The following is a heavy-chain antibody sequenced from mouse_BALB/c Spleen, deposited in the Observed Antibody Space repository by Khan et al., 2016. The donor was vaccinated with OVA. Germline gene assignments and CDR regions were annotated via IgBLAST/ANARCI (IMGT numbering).Heavy chain of an antibody. V-gene: IGHV5-6-5*01. CDR3: ARGPYYGSIPCYFDY. D-gene: IGHD1-1*01. CDR2: ISSGGNT. Sequence: EVELVESGGGLVKPGGSLKLSCAASGFTFSNYDMSWVRQTPEKRLEWVASISSGGNTYYPDSVKGRFTISRDNARKILYLHMSSLRSEDTAMYYCARGPYYGSIPCYFDYWGQGTTLTVSS. CDR1: GFTFSNYD. J-gene: IGHJ2*01.